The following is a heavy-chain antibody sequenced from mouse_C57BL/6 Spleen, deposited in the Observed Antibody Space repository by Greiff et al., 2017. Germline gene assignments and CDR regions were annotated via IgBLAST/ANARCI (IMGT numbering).Heavy chain of an antibody. Sequence: VQLQQSGAELVRPGASVKLSCKASGYTFTDYYINWVKQRPGQGLEWIARIYPGSGNTYYNEKFKGKVTLTADKSSSTAYMQLSSLTSEDSAVYFCARGAPRIGLRRNYAMDDWGQGTSVTVSS. CDR2: IYPGSGNT. V-gene: IGHV1-76*01. J-gene: IGHJ4*01. CDR3: ARGAPRIGLRRNYAMDD. CDR1: GYTFTDYY. D-gene: IGHD2-4*01.